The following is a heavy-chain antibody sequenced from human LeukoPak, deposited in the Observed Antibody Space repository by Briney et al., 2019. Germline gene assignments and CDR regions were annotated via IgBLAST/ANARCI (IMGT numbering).Heavy chain of an antibody. D-gene: IGHD1-26*01. CDR3: VRHGGTIDYFDY. V-gene: IGHV4-59*08. CDR1: GGSISTFY. CDR2: ISYGGAT. Sequence: SETLSLTCTVSGGSISTFYWSWIRQPPGKQLEWLGYISYGGATSYNPSLKRRVTISVNSPKNYFSLRLTSLTAADTALYYCVRHGGTIDYFDYWGPGSLVTVSS. J-gene: IGHJ4*02.